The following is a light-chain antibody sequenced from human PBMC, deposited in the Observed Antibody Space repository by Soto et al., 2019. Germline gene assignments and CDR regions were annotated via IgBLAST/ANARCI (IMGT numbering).Light chain of an antibody. CDR2: KAS. CDR3: QHYNSYSEA. V-gene: IGKV1-5*03. J-gene: IGKJ1*01. CDR1: QTISSW. Sequence: DIPMTQSPSTLSGSVGDRVTITCRASQTISSWLAWYQQKPGKAPKLLIYKASTLKSGVPSRFSGSGSGTEFTLTISSLQPDDFATYYCQHYNSYSEAFGQGTKVEFK.